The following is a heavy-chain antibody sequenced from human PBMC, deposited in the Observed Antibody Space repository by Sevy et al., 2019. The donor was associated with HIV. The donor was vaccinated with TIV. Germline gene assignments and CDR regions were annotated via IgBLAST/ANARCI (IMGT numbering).Heavy chain of an antibody. D-gene: IGHD6-13*01. CDR2: ISGSGGST. V-gene: IGHV3-23*01. Sequence: GGSLRLSCAASGFTFSSYAMSWVRQAPGKGLEWVSAISGSGGSTYYADSVKGRFTISRDNSKNTLYLQMNSLRAEDTAVYYCAKVTAALEDYYYGMDVWGQWTTVTVSS. CDR1: GFTFSSYA. CDR3: AKVTAALEDYYYGMDV. J-gene: IGHJ6*02.